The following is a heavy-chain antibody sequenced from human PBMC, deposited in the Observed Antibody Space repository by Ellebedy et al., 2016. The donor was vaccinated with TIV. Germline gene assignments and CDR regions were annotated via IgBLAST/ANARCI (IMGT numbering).Heavy chain of an antibody. CDR1: GFTFSGSA. CDR2: IRSKANSYAT. J-gene: IGHJ5*02. D-gene: IGHD1-7*01. V-gene: IGHV3-73*01. Sequence: GESLKISCAASGFTFSGSAMHWVRQASGKGLEWVGRIRSKANSYATAYAASVKGRFTISRDDSKNTAYLQMNSLKTEDTAVYYCTRPAGEKGTGTTRRVWDWFNPWGQGTLVTVSS. CDR3: TRPAGEKGTGTTRRVWDWFNP.